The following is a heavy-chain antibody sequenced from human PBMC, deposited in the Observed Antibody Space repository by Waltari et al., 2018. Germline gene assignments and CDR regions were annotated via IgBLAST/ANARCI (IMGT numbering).Heavy chain of an antibody. V-gene: IGHV3-23*01. D-gene: IGHD2-15*01. CDR2: IRGSVGST. Sequence: EVQLLESGGGLVQPGGALRLPCAASGLTFNSFALSCVRRAPGKGLEWVSAIRGSVGSTDYADSVKGRFTISRDNSKNTLYLQMNSLRAEDTAVYYCAKGQYCSVGSCYLRGWFDPWGQGTLVTVSS. J-gene: IGHJ5*02. CDR1: GLTFNSFA. CDR3: AKGQYCSVGSCYLRGWFDP.